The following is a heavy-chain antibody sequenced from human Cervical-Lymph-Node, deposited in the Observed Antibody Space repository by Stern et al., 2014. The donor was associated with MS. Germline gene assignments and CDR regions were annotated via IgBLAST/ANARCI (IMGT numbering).Heavy chain of an antibody. CDR2: INGDGSRT. Sequence: EVQLVESGGDLVQPGGSLRLSCTASGFTFSTYWMHWVRQAPGKGLVWVSRINGDGSRTSYADSVKGRFTISRDNANNTLYVQMNSLRVEDTAVYYCARAHVDTWDWFDPWGQGTLVTVSS. CDR3: ARAHVDTWDWFDP. J-gene: IGHJ5*02. CDR1: GFTFSTYW. V-gene: IGHV3-74*01. D-gene: IGHD5-18*01.